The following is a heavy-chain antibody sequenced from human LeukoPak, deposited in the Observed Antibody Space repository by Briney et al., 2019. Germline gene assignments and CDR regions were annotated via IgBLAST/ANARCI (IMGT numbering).Heavy chain of an antibody. CDR2: ISYDGSNK. D-gene: IGHD6-13*01. V-gene: IGHV3-30-3*01. CDR1: GFTFSSYA. Sequence: GGSLRLSCAASGFTFSSYAMHWVRQAPGKGLEWVAVISYDGSNKYYADSVKGRFTISRDNSKNTLYLQMNSLKTEDTAVYYCTTDLMGWTAAAASWGQGTLVTVSS. CDR3: TTDLMGWTAAAAS. J-gene: IGHJ5*02.